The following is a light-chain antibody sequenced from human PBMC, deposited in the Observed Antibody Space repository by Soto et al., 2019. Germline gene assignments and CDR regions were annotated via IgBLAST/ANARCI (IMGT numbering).Light chain of an antibody. CDR1: QSIRNW. J-gene: IGKJ2*01. V-gene: IGKV1-5*03. Sequence: DIQMTQSPSTLSASVGDRVTITCRASQSIRNWLAWYQQKPVKAPKLLIYTASSLQSGVPSRFSGGGSETEFTLTISSLQPDDFATYYCQQYNSYPYTFGQGTKLEIK. CDR2: TAS. CDR3: QQYNSYPYT.